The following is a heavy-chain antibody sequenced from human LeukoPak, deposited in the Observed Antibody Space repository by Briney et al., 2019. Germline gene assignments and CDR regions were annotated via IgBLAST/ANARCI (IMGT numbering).Heavy chain of an antibody. J-gene: IGHJ5*02. CDR1: GGTFSSHA. CDR3: ARGRPTTSIAAAGVNWFDP. D-gene: IGHD6-13*01. CDR2: IIPIFRTA. V-gene: IGHV1-69*06. Sequence: SVKVSCKASGGTFSSHAISWVRQAPGQGLEWMGGIIPIFRTANYAQKFQGRVTITADKSTSTAYMELSSLRSEDTAVYYCARGRPTTSIAAAGVNWFDPWGQGTLVTVSS.